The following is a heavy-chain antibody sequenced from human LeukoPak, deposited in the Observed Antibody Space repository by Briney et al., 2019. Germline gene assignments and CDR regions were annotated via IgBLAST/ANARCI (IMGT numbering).Heavy chain of an antibody. CDR3: ARDLREAAAGPVRYYYYYGMDV. D-gene: IGHD6-13*01. CDR2: IYYSGST. Sequence: SETLSLTCTVSGGSVSSSNYYWSWIRQPPGKGLEWIGYIYYSGSTNYNPSLKSRVTISVDTSKNQFSLKLSSVTAADTAVYYCARDLREAAAGPVRYYYYYGMDVWGQGTTVTVSS. V-gene: IGHV4-61*01. CDR1: GGSVSSSNYY. J-gene: IGHJ6*02.